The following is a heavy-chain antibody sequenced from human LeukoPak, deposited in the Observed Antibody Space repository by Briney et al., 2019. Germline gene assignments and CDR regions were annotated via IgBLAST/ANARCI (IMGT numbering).Heavy chain of an antibody. CDR3: ARQSSETHSVYAYYFDY. Sequence: GGSLRLSCVASGFTFSDSYMTWIRQAPGKGLEWVAHISNSDNTKYYADSVKGRFTVSRHNAKDSLYLQMNSLRAEDTAMYYCARQSSETHSVYAYYFDYWGQGALVTVSS. V-gene: IGHV3-11*01. CDR1: GFTFSDSY. D-gene: IGHD5/OR15-5a*01. J-gene: IGHJ4*02. CDR2: ISNSDNTK.